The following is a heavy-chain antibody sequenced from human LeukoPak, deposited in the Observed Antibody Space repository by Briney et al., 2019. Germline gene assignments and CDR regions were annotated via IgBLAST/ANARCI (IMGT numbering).Heavy chain of an antibody. Sequence: GGSLRLSCAASGFTFSDYAMSWVRQALGKGLKWVSVISGSGGSTYNVDLVKGRFTISRDNSKNTLYLQMNSLRAEDTAVYYCAKSVESAVTTNPYFDYWGQGILVTVSS. J-gene: IGHJ4*02. CDR1: GFTFSDYA. CDR2: ISGSGGST. V-gene: IGHV3-23*01. D-gene: IGHD4-17*01. CDR3: AKSVESAVTTNPYFDY.